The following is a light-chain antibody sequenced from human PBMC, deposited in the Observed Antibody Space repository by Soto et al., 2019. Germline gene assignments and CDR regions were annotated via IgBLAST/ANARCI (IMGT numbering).Light chain of an antibody. V-gene: IGLV2-11*01. CDR2: DVS. Sequence: QSALTQPRSVSGSPGQSVTISCTGTSSDVAIYNYISWYQQHPGEAPKLMIHDVSERPSGVPDRFSGSKSGNTASLTISGLQAEDEADYYCCSYAGSYTFARNVFGTGTKGTVL. CDR1: SSDVAIYNY. CDR3: CSYAGSYTFARNV. J-gene: IGLJ1*01.